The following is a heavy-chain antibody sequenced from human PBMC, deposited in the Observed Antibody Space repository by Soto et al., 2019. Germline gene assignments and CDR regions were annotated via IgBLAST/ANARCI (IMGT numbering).Heavy chain of an antibody. V-gene: IGHV3-21*06. J-gene: IGHJ6*02. Sequence: EVQLVESGGGLVKPGGSLRLSCAASGFTFSSYSMNWVRQAPGKGLEWVSSISSGSSYIYYADSVKGRFTISRDNAKNYLYLQMSSLRAEDTAVYYCARSSGGSGKLWNYYGMDVWGQGTTVTVSS. CDR3: ARSSGGSGKLWNYYGMDV. D-gene: IGHD3-10*01. CDR1: GFTFSSYS. CDR2: ISSGSSYI.